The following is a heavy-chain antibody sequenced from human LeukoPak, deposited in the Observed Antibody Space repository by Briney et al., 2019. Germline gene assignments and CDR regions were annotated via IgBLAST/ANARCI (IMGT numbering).Heavy chain of an antibody. J-gene: IGHJ4*02. CDR2: MTASSVTF. D-gene: IGHD5-12*01. Sequence: GGSLRLSCEVSGFTFSSYAMTWVRQVPGRGLEWLAYMTASSVTFYYADSVRGRFTISRDNARNSLFLQMDSLTAEDTAVYYCARSLSGYDPLSAFWGQGTLVTVS. CDR1: GFTFSSYA. V-gene: IGHV3-48*03. CDR3: ARSLSGYDPLSAF.